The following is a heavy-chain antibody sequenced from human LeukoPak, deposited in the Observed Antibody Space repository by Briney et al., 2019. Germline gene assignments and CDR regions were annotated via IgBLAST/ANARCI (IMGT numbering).Heavy chain of an antibody. CDR2: INHSGST. D-gene: IGHD2-15*01. Sequence: GSLRLSCAASGFTFSSYWMSWVRQPPGKGLEWIGEINHSGSTNYNPSLKSRVTISVDTSKNQFSLKLSSVTAADTAVYYCARWGSGDTDYWGQGTLVTVSS. V-gene: IGHV4-34*01. CDR1: GFTFSSYW. CDR3: ARWGSGDTDY. J-gene: IGHJ4*02.